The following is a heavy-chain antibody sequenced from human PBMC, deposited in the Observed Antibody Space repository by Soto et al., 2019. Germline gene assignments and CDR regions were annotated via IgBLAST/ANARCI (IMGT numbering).Heavy chain of an antibody. CDR2: IDPSDSYT. D-gene: IGHD5-18*01. CDR1: GYSFTSYL. Sequence: GDSLKISCKGSGYSFTSYLISWVRQMPGKGLEWMGRIDPSDSYTNYSPSFQGHVTISADKSISTAYLQWSSLKASDTAMYYCARDRAGYSYSPWGQGTLVTVSS. V-gene: IGHV5-10-1*01. J-gene: IGHJ5*02. CDR3: ARDRAGYSYSP.